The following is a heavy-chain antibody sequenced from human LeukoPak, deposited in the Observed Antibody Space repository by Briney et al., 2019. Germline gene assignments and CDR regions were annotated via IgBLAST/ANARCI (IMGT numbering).Heavy chain of an antibody. V-gene: IGHV3-49*04. Sequence: GSLRLSCTASGSPFRDHAMSWVRQAPGKGLEWVGFIRTNPNGATVEYAASVKARFTISRDDSKNIAYLEMNSLKTEDTAVYYCVRNSGTYRGYGLDVWGQGTTVTVSS. J-gene: IGHJ6*02. CDR2: IRTNPNGATV. CDR3: VRNSGTYRGYGLDV. D-gene: IGHD1-26*01. CDR1: GSPFRDHA.